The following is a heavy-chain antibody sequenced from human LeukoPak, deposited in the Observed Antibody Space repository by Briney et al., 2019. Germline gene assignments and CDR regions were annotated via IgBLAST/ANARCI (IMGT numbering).Heavy chain of an antibody. CDR2: IWYDGSNK. Sequence: GGSLRLSCAASGFTFSSYGMHWVRQAPGKGLEWVAVIWYDGSNKYYADSVKGRFTISRDNSKNTLYLQMNSLRAEDTAVYYCAREGPTVVRNAFDIWGQGTMVTVSS. D-gene: IGHD4-23*01. CDR3: AREGPTVVRNAFDI. J-gene: IGHJ3*02. CDR1: GFTFSSYG. V-gene: IGHV3-33*01.